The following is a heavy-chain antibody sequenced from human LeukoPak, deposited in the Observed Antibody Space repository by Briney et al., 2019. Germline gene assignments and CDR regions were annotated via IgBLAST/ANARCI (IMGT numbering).Heavy chain of an antibody. Sequence: NTSETLSLTCAVYGGSFSGYYWSWIRQPPGKGREWIGEINHSGSTNYNPSLKSRVTISVDPSKNQFSLKLSSVTAADTAVYYCARVIRSHYGAYAHFDYWGQGTLVTVSS. V-gene: IGHV4-34*01. J-gene: IGHJ4*02. D-gene: IGHD4-17*01. CDR3: ARVIRSHYGAYAHFDY. CDR2: INHSGST. CDR1: GGSFSGYY.